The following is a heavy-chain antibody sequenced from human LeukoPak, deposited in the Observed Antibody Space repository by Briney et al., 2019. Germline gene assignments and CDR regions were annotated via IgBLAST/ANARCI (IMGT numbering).Heavy chain of an antibody. Sequence: GSGPGLVKPSETLSLTCTVSGGSISSHYWSWIRQPAGKGLEWIGRIYYSGSTMYNPSLKSRVTMSVETSKNQFSLKLSSVTAADTAVYYCARETYLIGWYFDLWGRGTLVTVSS. D-gene: IGHD3-16*02. CDR3: ARETYLIGWYFDL. J-gene: IGHJ2*01. CDR1: GGSISSHY. V-gene: IGHV4-4*07. CDR2: IYYSGST.